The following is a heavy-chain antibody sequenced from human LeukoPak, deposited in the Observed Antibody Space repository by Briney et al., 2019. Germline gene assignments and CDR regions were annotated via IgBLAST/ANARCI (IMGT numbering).Heavy chain of an antibody. CDR2: IYYSGST. J-gene: IGHJ4*02. CDR1: GGSISSSSYY. D-gene: IGHD5-12*01. Sequence: PSETLSLTCTVSGGSISSSSYYWGWLRQPPGKGLEWIGSIYYSGSTYYNPSLKSRVTISVNTSKNQFSLKLSSVTAADTAVYYCARVARRYFDYWGQGTLVTVSS. V-gene: IGHV4-39*01. CDR3: ARVARRYFDY.